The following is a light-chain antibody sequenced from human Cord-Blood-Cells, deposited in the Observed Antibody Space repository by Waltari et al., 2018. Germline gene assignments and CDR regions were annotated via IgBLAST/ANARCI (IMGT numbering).Light chain of an antibody. CDR1: NIGSKS. CDR2: YDS. Sequence: SYVLTQPPSVSVAPGKTARITCGGNNIGSKSVHWYQQKPGQATVLVIYYDSDRPSGIPERFSGSNSGNTATLTISRVEAGDEADYYCQVWDSSSVVFGGGTKLTVL. J-gene: IGLJ2*01. V-gene: IGLV3-21*04. CDR3: QVWDSSSVV.